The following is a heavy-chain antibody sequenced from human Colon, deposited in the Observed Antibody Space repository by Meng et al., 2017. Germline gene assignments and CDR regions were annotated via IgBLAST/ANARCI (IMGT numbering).Heavy chain of an antibody. Sequence: QVPLQESGPGLVQPSPTPSLTCTVSGGSISSGDYYWSWIRQPPGKGLEWIGYIYYSGSTYSNASLKSRVTISIDRSKNQFSLKLSSVTAADTAVYYCARDRKHYGERGWFDPWGQGTLVTVSS. D-gene: IGHD4-17*01. CDR2: IYYSGST. V-gene: IGHV4-30-4*01. CDR3: ARDRKHYGERGWFDP. J-gene: IGHJ5*02. CDR1: GGSISSGDYY.